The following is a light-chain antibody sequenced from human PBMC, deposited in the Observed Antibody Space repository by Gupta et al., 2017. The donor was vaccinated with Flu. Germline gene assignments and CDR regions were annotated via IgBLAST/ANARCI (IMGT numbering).Light chain of an antibody. V-gene: IGKV1-39*01. CDR3: QQSYSTPLLT. Sequence: SALAASVGDRVTITCRASQSISNYLNWYQQKPGEAPKLLVYRASSLQSGVPSRFSGSGSGTDFTLTISSLQPEDCATYFCQQSYSTPLLTFGPGTKVDIK. CDR1: QSISNY. J-gene: IGKJ3*01. CDR2: RAS.